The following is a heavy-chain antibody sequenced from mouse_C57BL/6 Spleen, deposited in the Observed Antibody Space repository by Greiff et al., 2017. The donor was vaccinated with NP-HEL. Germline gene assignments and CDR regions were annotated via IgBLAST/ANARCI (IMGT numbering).Heavy chain of an antibody. D-gene: IGHD2-1*01. CDR3: ARWGFLHFDY. CDR1: GYTFTSYW. CDR2: IDPSDSYT. V-gene: IGHV1-69*01. Sequence: VQLQQPGAELVMPGASVKLSCKASGYTFTSYWMHWVKQRPGQGLEWIGEIDPSDSYTNYNQKFKGKSTLTVDKSSSTAYMQLSSLTSEDSAVYYCARWGFLHFDYWGQGTTLTVSS. J-gene: IGHJ2*01.